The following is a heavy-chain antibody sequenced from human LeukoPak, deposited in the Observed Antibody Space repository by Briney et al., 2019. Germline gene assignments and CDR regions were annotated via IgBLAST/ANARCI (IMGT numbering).Heavy chain of an antibody. J-gene: IGHJ4*02. CDR2: IKQDGSKK. CDR1: GFTFSTYA. CDR3: TRVGYIDEGIDY. D-gene: IGHD5-24*01. Sequence: GGSLRLSCAASGFTFSTYAMTWVRQAPGKGLEWVANIKQDGSKKSYVDSVKGRFTISRDNAKNSLYLQMNSLRAEDTAIYYCTRVGYIDEGIDYWGQGTLVTVSS. V-gene: IGHV3-7*04.